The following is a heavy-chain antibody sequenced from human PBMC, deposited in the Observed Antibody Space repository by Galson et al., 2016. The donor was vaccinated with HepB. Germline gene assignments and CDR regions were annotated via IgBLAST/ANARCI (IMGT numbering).Heavy chain of an antibody. V-gene: IGHV3-48*03. CDR3: AKGGDNWNFFDS. CDR2: ISSSGNNI. J-gene: IGHJ4*02. D-gene: IGHD1-7*01. Sequence: SLRLSCAASGYTFSSYVMNWVRQAPGKGLEWVSFISSSGNNIYYADSVKGRFSISRDNSRNTLYLQMNSLRPEDTAVYYCAKGGDNWNFFDSCGQGTLVTVSS. CDR1: GYTFSSYV.